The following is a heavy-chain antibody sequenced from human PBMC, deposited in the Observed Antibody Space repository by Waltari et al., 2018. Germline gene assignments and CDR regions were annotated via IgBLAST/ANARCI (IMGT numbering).Heavy chain of an antibody. D-gene: IGHD4-17*01. J-gene: IGHJ5*01. V-gene: IGHV3-7*01. CDR1: GFTFSGYW. Sequence: EVHLVESGGGLVQPGGSLRLSCAASGFTFSGYWMSWVRQAPGKGLEWVANINQDGNKLYYVDSVEGRFTISRDNAKNSLYLQMNSLRAEDTAVYYCARDQMVTVTDDNWFDSWGQGNLVTVSS. CDR3: ARDQMVTVTDDNWFDS. CDR2: INQDGNKL.